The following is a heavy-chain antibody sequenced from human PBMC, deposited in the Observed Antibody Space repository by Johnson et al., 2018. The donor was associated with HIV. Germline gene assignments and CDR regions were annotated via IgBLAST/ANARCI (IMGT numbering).Heavy chain of an antibody. CDR3: ARGPITRGTPVAFDI. D-gene: IGHD3-10*01. CDR1: GFSFSSYD. CDR2: ISYDGSNK. V-gene: IGHV3-30*03. Sequence: QVQLVESGGGVVQPGRSLRLSCAASGFSFSSYDMHWVRQAPGKGLEWVAVISYDGSNKYYADSVKGRFTISRDNSNNTLYLQMNSLRAEDTAVYYCARGPITRGTPVAFDIWGQGTVVSVPS. J-gene: IGHJ3*02.